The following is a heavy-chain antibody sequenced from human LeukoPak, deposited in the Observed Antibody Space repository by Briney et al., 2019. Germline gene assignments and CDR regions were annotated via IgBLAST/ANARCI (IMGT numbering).Heavy chain of an antibody. CDR1: GFTFSSYA. CDR3: AKTSVGEGRIIGSGYFDN. D-gene: IGHD2-15*01. CDR2: ISGSGTVT. Sequence: GGSLRLSCAASGFTFSSYAMNWVRQAQAKGLERVSIISGSGTVTYYADSVKGRFTISRDNSRNTLYLQMNSLRAEDTALYYCAKTSVGEGRIIGSGYFDNWGQGTLVTVSS. J-gene: IGHJ4*02. V-gene: IGHV3-23*01.